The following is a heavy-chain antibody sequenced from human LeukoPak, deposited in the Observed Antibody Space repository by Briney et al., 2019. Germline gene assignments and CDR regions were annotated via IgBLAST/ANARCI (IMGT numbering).Heavy chain of an antibody. J-gene: IGHJ6*03. CDR2: TIPIFGTT. CDR3: ARVVGLTGYSSSWYSGYYYYMDV. CDR1: GGTFSSYA. Sequence: SVKVSCKASGGTFSSYAISWVRQAPGQGLEWMGGTIPIFGTTNYAQKFQDRVTITADKSTSTAYMELSSLRSEDTAVYYCARVVGLTGYSSSWYSGYYYYMDVWGKGTTVTVSS. V-gene: IGHV1-69*06. D-gene: IGHD6-13*01.